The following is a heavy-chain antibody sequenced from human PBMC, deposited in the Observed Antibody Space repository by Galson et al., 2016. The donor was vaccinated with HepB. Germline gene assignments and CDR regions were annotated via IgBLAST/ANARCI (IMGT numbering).Heavy chain of an antibody. CDR3: APSSRAAMFAYFDF. J-gene: IGHJ4*02. Sequence: SVKVSCKASGYTFSNYAIHWIRQAPGQRLEWMGWINADNDDTKYSHDFQARVTISSDTSASTVYMELSSLKSEDTAVYYCAPSSRAAMFAYFDFWGQGTLVTVSS. V-gene: IGHV1-3*01. CDR2: INADNDDT. CDR1: GYTFSNYA. D-gene: IGHD2-2*01.